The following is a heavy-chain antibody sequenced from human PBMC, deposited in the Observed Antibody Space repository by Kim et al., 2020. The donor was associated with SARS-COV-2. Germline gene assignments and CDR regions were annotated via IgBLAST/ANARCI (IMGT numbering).Heavy chain of an antibody. V-gene: IGHV3-21*01. J-gene: IGHJ5*02. D-gene: IGHD3-3*01. Sequence: GGSLRLSCAASGFTFSSYSMNWVRQAPGKGLEWVSSISSSSSYIYYADSVKGRFTISRDNAKNSLYLQMNSLRAEDTAVYYCASWVYYDFWSGTASENWFDPWGQGTLVTVSS. CDR2: ISSSSSYI. CDR3: ASWVYYDFWSGTASENWFDP. CDR1: GFTFSSYS.